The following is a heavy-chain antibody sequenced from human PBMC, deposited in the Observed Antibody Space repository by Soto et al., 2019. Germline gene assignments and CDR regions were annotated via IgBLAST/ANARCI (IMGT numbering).Heavy chain of an antibody. V-gene: IGHV5-51*01. CDR2: IYPGDSDT. CDR1: GYSFTSYW. CDR3: ARHITHDSSSWSDKLYYYYGMDV. D-gene: IGHD6-13*01. Sequence: PGESLKISCKGSGYSFTSYWIGWVRQMPGKGLEWMGIIYPGDSDTRYSPSFQGQVTISADKSISTAYLQWSSLKASDTAMYYCARHITHDSSSWSDKLYYYYGMDVWGQGTTGTVS. J-gene: IGHJ6*02.